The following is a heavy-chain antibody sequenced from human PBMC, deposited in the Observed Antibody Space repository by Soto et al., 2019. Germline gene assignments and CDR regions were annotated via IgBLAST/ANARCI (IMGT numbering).Heavy chain of an antibody. CDR3: ATGEGGDVLRFFDWFF. Sequence: SETLSLTCTVSGGSVTSGRYYWSWIRQPPGKGLEWIGYMFDSGSTNYNPSLKSRVTIAVDTSKNQFSLKLSSVTAADTAVYYCATGEGGDVLRFFDWFFWGRGTLVTVSS. CDR1: GGSVTSGRYY. V-gene: IGHV4-61*01. J-gene: IGHJ1*01. D-gene: IGHD3-9*01. CDR2: MFDSGST.